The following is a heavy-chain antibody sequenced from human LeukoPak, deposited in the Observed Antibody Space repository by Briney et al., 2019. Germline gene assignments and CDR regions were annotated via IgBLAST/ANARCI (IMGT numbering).Heavy chain of an antibody. CDR2: IWYDGSNK. CDR1: GFTFSSYA. D-gene: IGHD6-13*01. Sequence: GGSLRLSCAASGFTFSSYAMHWVRQAPGKGLEWVAVIWYDGSNKYYVDSVKGRFTISRDNSKNTLYLQMTSLRADDTAVYYCANRYSNSFDIWGQGTMVTVSS. J-gene: IGHJ3*02. V-gene: IGHV3-33*06. CDR3: ANRYSNSFDI.